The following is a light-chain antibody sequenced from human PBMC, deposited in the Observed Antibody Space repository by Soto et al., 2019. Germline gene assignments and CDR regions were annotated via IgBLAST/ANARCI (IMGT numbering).Light chain of an antibody. V-gene: IGKV3-11*01. CDR1: QSVSNF. J-gene: IGKJ1*01. CDR3: QVRSNWPTWT. CDR2: DAS. Sequence: EIVLTQSPATLSLSPGDRATLSCRASQSVSNFLAWYQQKPGQAPRLLIYDASNRATGIPARFSGGGSGTDFTLTISSLVPEDFAVYYCQVRSNWPTWTFGQGTTVEI.